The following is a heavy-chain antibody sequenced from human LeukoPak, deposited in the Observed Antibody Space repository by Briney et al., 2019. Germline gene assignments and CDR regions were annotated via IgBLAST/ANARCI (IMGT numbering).Heavy chain of an antibody. D-gene: IGHD3-3*01. CDR1: GGSISSYY. CDR2: IYYSGST. V-gene: IGHV4-59*01. J-gene: IGHJ6*03. CDR3: ARPSTDYDFWSGYYSNYYYMDV. Sequence: SETLSLTCTVSGGSISSYYWSWIRQPPGKGLEWIGYIYYSGSTNYNPSLKSRVTISVDTSKNQFSLKLSSVTAADTAVYYCARPSTDYDFWSGYYSNYYYMDVWGKGTTVTVSS.